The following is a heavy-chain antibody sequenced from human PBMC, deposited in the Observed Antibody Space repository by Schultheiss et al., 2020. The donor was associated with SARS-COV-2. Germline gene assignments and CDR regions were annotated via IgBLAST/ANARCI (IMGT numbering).Heavy chain of an antibody. Sequence: GGSLRLSCAASGFTFSSYEMNWVRQAPGKGLQWVSAISGSGGSTYYADSVKGRFTISRDNSKNTLYLQMNSLRAEDTAVYYCATGRGYYDSSGYLTLDYWGQGTLVTVSS. D-gene: IGHD3-22*01. J-gene: IGHJ4*02. CDR1: GFTFSSYE. CDR2: ISGSGGST. CDR3: ATGRGYYDSSGYLTLDY. V-gene: IGHV3-23*01.